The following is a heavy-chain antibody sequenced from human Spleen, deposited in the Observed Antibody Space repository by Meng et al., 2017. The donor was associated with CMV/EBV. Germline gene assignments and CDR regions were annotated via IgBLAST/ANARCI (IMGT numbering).Heavy chain of an antibody. CDR2: SRNNASSSTT. CDR3: ARGSPATRYFDL. J-gene: IGHJ2*01. V-gene: IGHV3-72*01. CDR1: GSIFRHRY. D-gene: IGHD1-1*01. Sequence: SGSIFRHRYMDWLRQAPGKGLEWVARSRNNASSSTTEYAASVKVSFTISRDESQNSLYLQMNSLQAADTAVYYCARGSPATRYFDLWGRGTLVTVSS.